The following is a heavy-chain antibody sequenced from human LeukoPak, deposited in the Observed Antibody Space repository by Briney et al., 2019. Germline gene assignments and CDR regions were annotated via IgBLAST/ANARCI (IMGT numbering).Heavy chain of an antibody. V-gene: IGHV3-23*01. D-gene: IGHD6-19*01. J-gene: IGHJ4*02. CDR3: AHPGVAGTVNYFDY. CDR2: ISGSGGST. Sequence: PGGSLRLPCAASGFTFSSYAMSWIRQAPGKGLEWVSAISGSGGSTYYADSVKGRFTISRDNSKNTLYLQMNSLRAEDTAVYYCAHPGVAGTVNYFDYWGQGTLVTVSS. CDR1: GFTFSSYA.